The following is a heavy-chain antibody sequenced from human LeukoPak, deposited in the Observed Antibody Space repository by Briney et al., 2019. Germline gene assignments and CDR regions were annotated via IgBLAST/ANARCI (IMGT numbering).Heavy chain of an antibody. CDR1: GFTFSTHP. D-gene: IGHD1/OR15-1a*01. CDR3: ARGTSLGRPGTYYFDY. CDR2: LSGDGSTT. Sequence: GWSLTLSCAASGFTFSTHPMSWVRQAPVKGLERVSLLSGDGSTTYHADSVKGRFTISRDNSRSTLYLQVNSLSAEDTAVYYCARGTSLGRPGTYYFDYWGQGALVTVSS. J-gene: IGHJ4*02. V-gene: IGHV3-23*01.